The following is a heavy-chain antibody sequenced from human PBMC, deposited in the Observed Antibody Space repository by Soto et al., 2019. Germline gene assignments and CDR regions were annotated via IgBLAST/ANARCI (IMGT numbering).Heavy chain of an antibody. CDR1: GGTFSSYA. CDR2: IIPIFGTA. V-gene: IGHV1-69*12. D-gene: IGHD6-19*01. J-gene: IGHJ6*02. Sequence: QVQLVQSGAEVKKPGSSVQVSCKASGGTFSSYAFSWVRQAPGQGLEWVGGIIPIFGTADYAQKFQGRVTITADQSTSTVHMELSSLRSEDTAVYYCASWLKEAGIGVNYYYVTDVWCQGTTVTVSS. CDR3: ASWLKEAGIGVNYYYVTDV.